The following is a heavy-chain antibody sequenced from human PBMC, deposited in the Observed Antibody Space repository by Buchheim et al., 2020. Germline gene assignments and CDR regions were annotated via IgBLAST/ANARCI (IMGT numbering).Heavy chain of an antibody. Sequence: QVQLQESGPGLVKPSQTLSLSCTVSGDSISSGDYAWSWIRPPPGQGLEWIGYIYYNGNTYYNPSLKSRVSMSGDTSENQFYLKLSSVTAADTAVYYCARGMAHCLAVAGYYWGQGTL. V-gene: IGHV4-30-4*01. CDR2: IYYNGNT. D-gene: IGHD6-13*01. CDR3: ARGMAHCLAVAGYY. J-gene: IGHJ4*02. CDR1: GDSISSGDYA.